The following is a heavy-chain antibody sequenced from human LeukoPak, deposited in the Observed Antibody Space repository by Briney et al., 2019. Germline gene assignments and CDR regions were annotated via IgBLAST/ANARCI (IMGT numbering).Heavy chain of an antibody. CDR2: ISLDGNNE. V-gene: IGHV3-30-3*01. J-gene: IGHJ6*02. CDR3: ARGRYYGMDV. Sequence: PGRSLRLSCAASGFTFRNYYMHWVRQAPGKGLEWVAVISLDGNNEYYADSVKGRFSLSRDNAENTLYLQMNSLRAEDTAVYYCARGRYYGMDVWGQGTTVTVSS. CDR1: GFTFRNYY.